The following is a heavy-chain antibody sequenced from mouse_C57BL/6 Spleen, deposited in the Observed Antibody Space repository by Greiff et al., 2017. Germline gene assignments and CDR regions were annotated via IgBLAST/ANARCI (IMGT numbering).Heavy chain of an antibody. CDR1: GYTFTSYG. Sequence: VQVVESGAELARPGASVKLSCKASGYTFTSYGISWVKQRTGQGLEWIGEIYPRSGNTYYNEKFKAKATLTVDKSSSTAYMQLKSLTSEDSAVYYCARGDYDVYYFDYWGQGTTLTVSS. CDR2: IYPRSGNT. J-gene: IGHJ2*01. CDR3: ARGDYDVYYFDY. V-gene: IGHV1-81*01. D-gene: IGHD2-4*01.